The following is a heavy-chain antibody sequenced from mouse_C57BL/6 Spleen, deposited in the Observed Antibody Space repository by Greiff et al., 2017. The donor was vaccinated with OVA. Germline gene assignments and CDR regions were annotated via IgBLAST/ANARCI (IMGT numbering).Heavy chain of an antibody. J-gene: IGHJ3*01. CDR2: ISNGGGST. D-gene: IGHD2-4*01. CDR1: GFTFSDYY. Sequence: EVKLVESGGGLVQPGGSLKLSCAASGFTFSDYYMYWVRQTPEKRLEWVAYISNGGGSTYYPDTVKGRFTISRDNAKNTLYLQMSRLKSEDTAMYYCARSGGLRSWFAYWGQGTLVTVSA. V-gene: IGHV5-12*01. CDR3: ARSGGLRSWFAY.